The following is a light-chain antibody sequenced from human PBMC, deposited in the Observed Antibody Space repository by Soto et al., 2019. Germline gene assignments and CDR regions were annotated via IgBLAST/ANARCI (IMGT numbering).Light chain of an antibody. CDR2: NAS. CDR3: QQANSFPYT. V-gene: IGKV1-39*01. Sequence: DIQMTQSPSSLSASVGDRVTITCRASQSIITYLNWYQQKPGKAPKLLISNASSLQSGVPSRFSGSGSERDFTLSITSLQPDDFATYYCQQANSFPYTFGQGTKLEIK. J-gene: IGKJ2*01. CDR1: QSIITY.